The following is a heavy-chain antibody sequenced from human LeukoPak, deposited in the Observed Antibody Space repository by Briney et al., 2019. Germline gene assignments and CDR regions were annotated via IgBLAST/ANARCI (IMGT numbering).Heavy chain of an antibody. CDR2: ISWNSGSI. D-gene: IGHD3-16*01. V-gene: IGHV3-9*01. CDR3: AKDRFTEDAFDI. CDR1: GFTFDDYA. J-gene: IGHJ3*02. Sequence: PGGSLRLSCAASGFTFDDYAMHWVRQAPGKGLEWVSGISWNSGSIGYADSVKGRFTISRDNSKNTLYLQMNSLRAEDTAVYYCAKDRFTEDAFDIWGQGTMVTVSS.